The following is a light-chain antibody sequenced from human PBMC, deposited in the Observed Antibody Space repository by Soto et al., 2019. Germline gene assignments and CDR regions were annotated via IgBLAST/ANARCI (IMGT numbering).Light chain of an antibody. V-gene: IGLV1-40*01. CDR1: SSNIGAGYD. Sequence: QSVLTQPPSVSGAPGQRVTISCTGSSSNIGAGYDVHWYQQLPGTAPKLLIYGNSNRPSGVPDRFSGSKSGTSASLAITGLQAEDEADYYRQSYDSSLSGPRYVFGTGTKLTVL. CDR3: QSYDSSLSGPRYV. J-gene: IGLJ1*01. CDR2: GNS.